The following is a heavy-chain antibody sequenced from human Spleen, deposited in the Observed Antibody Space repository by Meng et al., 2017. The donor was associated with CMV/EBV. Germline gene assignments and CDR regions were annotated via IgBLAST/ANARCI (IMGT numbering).Heavy chain of an antibody. V-gene: IGHV1-2*02. CDR2: INPNSGGT. Sequence: ASVKVSCKASGYTFTGYYMHWVRQAPGQGLEWMGWINPNSGGTNYAQKFQGGVTMTRDTSISTAYMELSRLRSDDTAVYYCARGGNSVGYYYYGMDVWGQGTTVTVSS. J-gene: IGHJ6*02. CDR3: ARGGNSVGYYYYGMDV. D-gene: IGHD4-23*01. CDR1: GYTFTGYY.